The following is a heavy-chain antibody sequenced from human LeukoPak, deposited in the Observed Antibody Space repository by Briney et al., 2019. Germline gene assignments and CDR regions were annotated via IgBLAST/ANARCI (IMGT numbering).Heavy chain of an antibody. V-gene: IGHV4-31*03. D-gene: IGHD2-15*01. CDR1: DGSISSGVYC. CDR3: ARDGGGSLYGMDV. Sequence: SETLSLTCTVSDGSISSGVYCWSWIRQRPGEGLQWIGYICSSGSAYYNPSLKSRVTMSIDTSNNQFSLKLNSVTAADTAVYYCARDGGGSLYGMDVWGQGTTVTVSS. J-gene: IGHJ6*02. CDR2: ICSSGSA.